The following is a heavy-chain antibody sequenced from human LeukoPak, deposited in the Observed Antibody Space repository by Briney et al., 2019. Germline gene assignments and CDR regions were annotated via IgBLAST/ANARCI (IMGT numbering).Heavy chain of an antibody. CDR1: GFTFSSYA. V-gene: IGHV3-30-3*01. CDR2: ISYDGSNK. D-gene: IGHD1-26*01. CDR3: ARDEWELRGPYNFDY. Sequence: PGGSLKLSCAASGFTFSSYAMHWVRQAPGKGLEWVAVISYDGSNKYYADSVKGRFTISRDNSKNTLYLQMNSLRAEDTAVYYCARDEWELRGPYNFDYWGQGTLVTVSS. J-gene: IGHJ4*02.